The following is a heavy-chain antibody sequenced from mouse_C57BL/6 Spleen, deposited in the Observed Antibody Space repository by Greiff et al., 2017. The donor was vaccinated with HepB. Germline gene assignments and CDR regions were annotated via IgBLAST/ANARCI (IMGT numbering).Heavy chain of an antibody. CDR3: ARHEDRGYYDYDAALDY. V-gene: IGHV1-62-2*01. D-gene: IGHD2-4*01. Sequence: QVQLQQSGAELVKPGASVKLSCKASGYTFTEYTIHWVKQRSGQGLEWIGWFYPGSGSIKYNEKFKDKATLTADKSSSTVYMELSRLTSEDSAVYFCARHEDRGYYDYDAALDYWGQGTTLTVSS. J-gene: IGHJ2*01. CDR1: GYTFTEYT. CDR2: FYPGSGSI.